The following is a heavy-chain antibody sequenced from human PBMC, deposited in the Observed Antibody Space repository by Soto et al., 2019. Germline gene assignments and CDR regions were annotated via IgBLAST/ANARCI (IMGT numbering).Heavy chain of an antibody. J-gene: IGHJ6*02. V-gene: IGHV4-59*01. CDR2: IYYNGST. CDR3: ARDRPARASGYPLSPPYYYYVMDV. D-gene: IGHD5-12*01. Sequence: QVQLQESAPGLVKPSETLSLTCTVSGGSIRSYWWSWIRQPPGKGMEWIGYIYYNGSTNYNPSLKSRVTISVDTSKNQFSLKLSSVTAADTAVYYCARDRPARASGYPLSPPYYYYVMDVWGQGTTVTVSS. CDR1: GGSIRSYW.